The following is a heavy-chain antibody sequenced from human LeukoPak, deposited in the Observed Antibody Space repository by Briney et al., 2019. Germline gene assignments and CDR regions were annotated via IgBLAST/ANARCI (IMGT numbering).Heavy chain of an antibody. CDR2: IYHSGNT. V-gene: IGHV4-4*02. CDR3: AKKAAASAADY. CDR1: GGSISRGNW. D-gene: IGHD6-13*01. Sequence: SVTLSLTCAVSGGSISRGNWWSWVRQPPGKGPEWIGEIYHSGNTNYNPSLKSRVTISVDKSKNQFSLKLSSVTAADTAVYYCAKKAAASAADYWGQGTLVTVSS. J-gene: IGHJ4*02.